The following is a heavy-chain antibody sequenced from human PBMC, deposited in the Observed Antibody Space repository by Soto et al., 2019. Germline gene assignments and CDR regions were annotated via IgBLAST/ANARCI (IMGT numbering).Heavy chain of an antibody. CDR2: IFYSGGT. J-gene: IGHJ5*02. CDR1: GGSILDSTYY. Sequence: SETLSLTCTVSGGSILDSTYYWAWIRQSPGKGLEWIGTIFYSGGTFYTPSLKSRVTMSVDTSNNQFSLKLSSVTAADTAVYYCARQASGYYYGWFDPWGQGSLVTVSS. CDR3: ARQASGYYYGWFDP. V-gene: IGHV4-39*01. D-gene: IGHD3-22*01.